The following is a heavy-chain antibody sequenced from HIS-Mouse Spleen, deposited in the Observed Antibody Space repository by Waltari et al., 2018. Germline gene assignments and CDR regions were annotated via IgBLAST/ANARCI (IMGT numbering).Heavy chain of an antibody. CDR1: GYTFTGYY. CDR3: ARDGNAVGAKAPFDP. D-gene: IGHD1-26*01. CDR2: INPNSGGT. Sequence: QVQLVQSGAEVKKPGASVKVSCTASGYTFTGYYMHCVRTAPGQGLEWMGWINPNSGGTNYAQKFQGRVTMTRDTSISTAYMELSRLRSDDTAVYYCARDGNAVGAKAPFDPWGQGTLVTVSS. V-gene: IGHV1-2*02. J-gene: IGHJ5*02.